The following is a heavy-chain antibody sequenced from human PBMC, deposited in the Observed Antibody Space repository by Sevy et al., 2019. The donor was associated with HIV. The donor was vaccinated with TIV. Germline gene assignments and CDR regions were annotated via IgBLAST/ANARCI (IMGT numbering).Heavy chain of an antibody. J-gene: IGHJ6*02. CDR3: ARDWGYYDSSGYYDGLYGMDV. Sequence: SETLSLTCAVSGGSISSGSYYWSWIRQPAGNGLEWIGRIYTSGSTNYNPSLKSRVTMSVDTSKNQFSLKLSSVTAADTAVYSCARDWGYYDSSGYYDGLYGMDVWGQGTSVIVSS. CDR2: IYTSGST. CDR1: GGSISSGSYY. D-gene: IGHD3-22*01. V-gene: IGHV4-61*02.